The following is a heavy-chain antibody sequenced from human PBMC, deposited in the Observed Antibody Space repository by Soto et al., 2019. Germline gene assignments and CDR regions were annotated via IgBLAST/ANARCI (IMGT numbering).Heavy chain of an antibody. CDR1: GFTFSSYS. Sequence: EVQLVESGGGLVKPGGSLRLSCAASGFTFSSYSMNWVRQAPGKGLEWVSSISSSSSYIYYADSVKGRFTISRDNAKNSLYLHMNSLRAEDTAVYYCARDLGCSGGSCSHNVDYWGQGTLVTVSS. V-gene: IGHV3-21*01. CDR3: ARDLGCSGGSCSHNVDY. J-gene: IGHJ4*02. D-gene: IGHD2-15*01. CDR2: ISSSSSYI.